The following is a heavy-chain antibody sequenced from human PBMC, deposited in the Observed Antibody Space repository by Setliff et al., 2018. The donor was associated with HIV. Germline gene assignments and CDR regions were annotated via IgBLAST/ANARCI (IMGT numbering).Heavy chain of an antibody. J-gene: IGHJ4*02. CDR3: ARNIDMHYDFWSAYDY. D-gene: IGHD3-3*01. V-gene: IGHV1-2*02. CDR2: INVNNDAT. CDR1: GYTFTSHY. Sequence: GASVKVSCKASGYTFTSHYIHWVRQAPGQGLEWMGWINVNNDATNYAQKFQGRVPMTRDTSISTAYMELRSLTSDDTAVYYCARNIDMHYDFWSAYDYWGQGALVTVSS.